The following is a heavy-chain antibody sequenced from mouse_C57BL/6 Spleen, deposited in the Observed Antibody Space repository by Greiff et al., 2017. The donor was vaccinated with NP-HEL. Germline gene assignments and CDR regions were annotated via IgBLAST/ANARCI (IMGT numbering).Heavy chain of an antibody. Sequence: EVMLVESGGGLVKPGGSLKLSCAASGFTFSDYGMHWVRQAPEKGLEWVAYISSGSSTIYYADTVKGRFTISRDNAKNTLFLQRTSLRSENTAMYYCARRGYSNYGGYFDVWGTGTTVTVSS. CDR1: GFTFSDYG. D-gene: IGHD2-5*01. CDR3: ARRGYSNYGGYFDV. J-gene: IGHJ1*03. CDR2: ISSGSSTI. V-gene: IGHV5-17*01.